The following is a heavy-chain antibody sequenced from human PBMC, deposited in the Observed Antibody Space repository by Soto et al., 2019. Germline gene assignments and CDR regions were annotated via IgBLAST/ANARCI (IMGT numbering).Heavy chain of an antibody. CDR2: ISGSGGGST. D-gene: IGHD3-10*01. CDR3: AKDGYYGSGNYYMGSADY. V-gene: IGHV3-23*01. J-gene: IGHJ4*02. Sequence: EVQLLESGGGLVQPGGSLRLSCAVSGFTFSSYAMSWVRQAPGKGLEWVSAISGSGGGSTYYADSVKGRFTISRDNSKNTLSLQMNSLRAEDTAVYFCAKDGYYGSGNYYMGSADYWGQGTLVTVSS. CDR1: GFTFSSYA.